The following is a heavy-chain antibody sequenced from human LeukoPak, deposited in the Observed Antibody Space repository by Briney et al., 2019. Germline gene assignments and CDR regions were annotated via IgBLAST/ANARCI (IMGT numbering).Heavy chain of an antibody. CDR1: GGSISSYY. J-gene: IGHJ4*02. D-gene: IGHD5-24*01. CDR3: ARVSRDGYNFDY. Sequence: KPSETLSLTCTVSGGSISSYYWSWIRQPPGKRLEWIGYIYYSGSTNYNPSLKSRVTISVDTSKNQFSLKLSSVTAADTAEYYCARVSRDGYNFDYWGQGTLVTVSS. CDR2: IYYSGST. V-gene: IGHV4-59*01.